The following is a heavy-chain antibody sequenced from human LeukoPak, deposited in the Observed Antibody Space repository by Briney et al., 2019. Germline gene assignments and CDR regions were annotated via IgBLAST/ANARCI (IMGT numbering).Heavy chain of an antibody. V-gene: IGHV3-48*01. CDR2: ISSSSKI. CDR1: GFTFSSYS. CDR3: ARERGSYYQDAFDI. D-gene: IGHD1-26*01. Sequence: GGTLRLSCAASGFTFSSYSMNWVRQAPGKGLEWVSYISSSSKIYYADSVKGRFTISRDNAKNSLYLQMNSLRAEDTAVYYCARERGSYYQDAFDIWGQGTMVTVSS. J-gene: IGHJ3*02.